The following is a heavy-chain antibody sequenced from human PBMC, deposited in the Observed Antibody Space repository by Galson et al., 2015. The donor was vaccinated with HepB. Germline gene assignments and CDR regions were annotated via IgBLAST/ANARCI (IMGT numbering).Heavy chain of an antibody. V-gene: IGHV3-30*18. CDR1: GFPFSRYG. D-gene: IGHD6-13*01. CDR2: ISYDGSNK. Sequence: SLRLSCAASGFPFSRYGMHWVRQAPGKGLEWVAVISYDGSNKYSADSVKGQFTISRDNSKNTLYLQMNSLRAEDTAVYYCAKEDGYSSSWYEPRRWFDPWGQGTLVTVSS. J-gene: IGHJ5*02. CDR3: AKEDGYSSSWYEPRRWFDP.